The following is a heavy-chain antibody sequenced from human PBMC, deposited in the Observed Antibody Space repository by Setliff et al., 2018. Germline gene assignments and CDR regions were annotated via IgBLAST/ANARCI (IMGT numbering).Heavy chain of an antibody. CDR3: ARGYGYSSGWYRVDFDY. Sequence: PSETLSLTCAVYGGSFSGYYWSWIRQPPGKGLEWIGEINHSGSPNYKPSLKSRVTIAVDTSKNQFSLKVSSVTAADTAVYYCARGYGYSSGWYRVDFDYWGQGTLVTVS. CDR1: GGSFSGYY. D-gene: IGHD6-19*01. CDR2: INHSGSP. J-gene: IGHJ4*02. V-gene: IGHV4-34*01.